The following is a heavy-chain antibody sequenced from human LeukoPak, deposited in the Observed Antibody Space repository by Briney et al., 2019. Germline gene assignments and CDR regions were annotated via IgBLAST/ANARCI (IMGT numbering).Heavy chain of an antibody. V-gene: IGHV4-4*07. CDR2: IYTSGST. D-gene: IGHD6-6*01. CDR1: GGSISSYY. CDR3: ARDGESSSSVG. J-gene: IGHJ4*02. Sequence: ASETLSLTCTVSGGSISSYYWSWIRQPAGKGLEWIGRIYTSGSTNYNPSLKSRVTMSVDTSKNRFFLKLSSVTAADTAVYYCARDGESSSSVGWGQGTLVTVSS.